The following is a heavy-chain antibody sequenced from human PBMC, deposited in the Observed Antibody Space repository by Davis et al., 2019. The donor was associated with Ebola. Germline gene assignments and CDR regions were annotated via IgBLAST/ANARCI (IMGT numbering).Heavy chain of an antibody. Sequence: MPSETLSLTCAVYGGSFSGYYWSWIRQPPGKGLEWIGEINHSGSTNYNPSLKSRVTISVDTSKNQFSLKLSSVTAADTAVYYCARQRGVAVAGTNPFDYWGQGTLVTVSS. J-gene: IGHJ4*02. CDR2: INHSGST. CDR3: ARQRGVAVAGTNPFDY. CDR1: GGSFSGYY. V-gene: IGHV4-34*01. D-gene: IGHD6-19*01.